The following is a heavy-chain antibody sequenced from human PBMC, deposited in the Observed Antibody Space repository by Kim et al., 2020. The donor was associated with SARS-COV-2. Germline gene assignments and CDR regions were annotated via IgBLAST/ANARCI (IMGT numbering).Heavy chain of an antibody. J-gene: IGHJ4*02. Sequence: GGSLRLSCAASGFTFSNAWMSWVRQAPGKGLEWVGRIKSKTDGGTTDYAAPVKGRFTISRDDSKNTLYLQMNSLKTEDTAVYYCTTDLWGGVYDSSGYFDYWGQGTLVTVSS. V-gene: IGHV3-15*01. CDR1: GFTFSNAW. CDR2: IKSKTDGGTT. D-gene: IGHD3-22*01. CDR3: TTDLWGGVYDSSGYFDY.